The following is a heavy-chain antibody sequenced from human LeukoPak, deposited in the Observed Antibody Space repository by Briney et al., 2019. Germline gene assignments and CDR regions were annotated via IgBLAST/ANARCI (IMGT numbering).Heavy chain of an antibody. CDR2: ISTSGSTA. D-gene: IGHD3-10*01. CDR3: ARGFNPNY. CDR1: GFTFSSYE. V-gene: IGHV3-48*03. Sequence: SGGSLRFSCAASGFTFSSYEMNWIRQAPGKGLEWISYISTSGSTANHADAVKGRFTISRDNAKNSLYLQMNSLRVEETAVYYCARGFNPNYWGQGTLVTVSS. J-gene: IGHJ4*02.